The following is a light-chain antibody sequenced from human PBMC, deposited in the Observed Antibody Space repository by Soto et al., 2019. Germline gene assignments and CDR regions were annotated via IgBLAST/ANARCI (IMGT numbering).Light chain of an antibody. CDR3: HSYTSSSPLYV. CDR2: DVN. J-gene: IGLJ1*01. CDR1: SSDVGADNS. V-gene: IGLV2-14*01. Sequence: QSALTQPASVSGSPGQSVTISCTGTSSDVGADNSVSWYQQHPGKAPKLMIYDVNNRPSGASCRFSGSKSGNTASLTISGLQAEDEADYYCHSYTSSSPLYVFGTGTKVTVL.